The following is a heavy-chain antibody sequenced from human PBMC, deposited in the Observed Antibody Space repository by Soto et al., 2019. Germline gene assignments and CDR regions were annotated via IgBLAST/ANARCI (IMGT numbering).Heavy chain of an antibody. Sequence: QITLKESGPTLVKPTQTLTLTCTFSGFSLTTDRVGVGWIRQPPGEALEWLAVIYWDDSKTYRPSLESRLTITKDPSKTQVALTTTNMDSVDTATYYCAHAYGGRSLYWGQGTLVTVSS. CDR2: IYWDDSK. CDR1: GFSLTTDRVG. D-gene: IGHD1-26*01. J-gene: IGHJ4*02. V-gene: IGHV2-5*02. CDR3: AHAYGGRSLY.